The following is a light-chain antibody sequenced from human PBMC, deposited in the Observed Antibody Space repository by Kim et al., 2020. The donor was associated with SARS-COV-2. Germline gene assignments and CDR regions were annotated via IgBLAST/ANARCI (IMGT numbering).Light chain of an antibody. CDR1: QSISSSF. Sequence: SPGERATLSCRASQSISSSFLAWYQQKPGQAPRLLIYGASNRATGIPDRFSGSGSGTDFTLSISRLEPEDFAVYYCQHYGSSPWTFGQGTKVEI. CDR3: QHYGSSPWT. J-gene: IGKJ1*01. CDR2: GAS. V-gene: IGKV3-20*01.